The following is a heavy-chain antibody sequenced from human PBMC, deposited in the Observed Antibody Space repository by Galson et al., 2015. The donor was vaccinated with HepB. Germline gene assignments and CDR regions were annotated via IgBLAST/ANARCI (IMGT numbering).Heavy chain of an antibody. CDR2: VFDSGRP. Sequence: TLSLTCAVSNGSISSDYWSWIRQAPGKGLEWIAYVFDSGRPHFNPSLQSRVSISMDTSNNQVSLTLTSVTAADTAVYYCAHSPSIAPSYGLHMWGQGTSVIVS. J-gene: IGHJ6*02. CDR1: NGSISSDY. CDR3: AHSPSIAPSYGLHM. D-gene: IGHD2-21*01. V-gene: IGHV4-59*03.